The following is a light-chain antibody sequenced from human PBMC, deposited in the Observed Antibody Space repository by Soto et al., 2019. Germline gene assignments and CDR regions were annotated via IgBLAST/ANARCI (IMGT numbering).Light chain of an antibody. Sequence: EIVLTQSPATLSLSPGERATLSCRASQSVSSYLAWYQQKPGQAPRLLIYAASNRATGIPARFSGSGSWTDFTLTISSLEPEDFAVYYCQQRYNWPWTFGQGTKVEIK. CDR2: AAS. J-gene: IGKJ1*01. CDR1: QSVSSY. CDR3: QQRYNWPWT. V-gene: IGKV3-11*01.